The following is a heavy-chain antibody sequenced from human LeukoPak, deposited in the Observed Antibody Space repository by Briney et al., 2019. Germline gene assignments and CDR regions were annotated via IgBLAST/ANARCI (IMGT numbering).Heavy chain of an antibody. CDR2: INGDGSST. J-gene: IGHJ4*02. V-gene: IGHV3-74*03. Sequence: PGGSLRLSCGATGFTISSYWMHWVRHAPGKGLVWVSRINGDGSSTTYADSAKGRFTISRDNAKNTLYLQMNSLRAEDTAVYYCAKGGTTVVDYWGQGTLVTVSS. CDR3: AKGGTTVVDY. CDR1: GFTISSYW. D-gene: IGHD4-23*01.